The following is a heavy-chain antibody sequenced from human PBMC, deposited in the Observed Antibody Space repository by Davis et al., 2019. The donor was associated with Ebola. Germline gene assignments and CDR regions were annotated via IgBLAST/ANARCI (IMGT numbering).Heavy chain of an antibody. CDR3: ARTVMACYDRLAYSVNGRVTITRDNSKNTLYLQMNSLRPEDTAVYYCARIVPDWYDSSGYSRNGRFDY. D-gene: IGHD2-21*01. Sequence: GGSLRPSCAASGFPFSSYGMHWVRLAPGKGLAWVAVIWYDGSNQYYAESVKGRFPISRDNSQTTLYLKLTSLNPANTASSSCARTVMACYDRLAYSVNGRVTITRDNSKNTLYLQMNSLRPEDTAVYYCARIVPDWYDSSGYSRNGRFDYWGQGTLLTVSS. CDR1: GFPFSSYG. CDR2: IWYDGSNQ. J-gene: IGHJ4*02. V-gene: IGHV3-33*01.